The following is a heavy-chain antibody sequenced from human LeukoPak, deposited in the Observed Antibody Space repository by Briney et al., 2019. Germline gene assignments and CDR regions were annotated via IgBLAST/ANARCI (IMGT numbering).Heavy chain of an antibody. D-gene: IGHD6-13*01. Sequence: SETLSLTCTVSGGSISSYFWSWIRQPPGKGLEWIGYIYYSGSTNYNPSLKSRVTISVDTSKNQFSLKLSSVTAADTAVYYCARQSSSWSDAFDIWGQGTMVTVSS. CDR2: IYYSGST. V-gene: IGHV4-59*08. CDR1: GGSISSYF. CDR3: ARQSSSWSDAFDI. J-gene: IGHJ3*02.